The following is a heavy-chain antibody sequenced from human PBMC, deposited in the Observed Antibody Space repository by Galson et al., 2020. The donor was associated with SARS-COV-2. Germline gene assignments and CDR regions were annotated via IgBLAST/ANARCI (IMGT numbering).Heavy chain of an antibody. CDR1: GFTFSSYG. D-gene: IGHD3-16*01. CDR3: ARGLVRSRFWYFDL. V-gene: IGHV3-33*01. Sequence: GGSLRLSCAASGFTFSSYGMHWVRQAPGKGLEWVAVIWYDGSNKYYADSVKGRFTISRDNSKNTLYLQMNSLRAEDTAVYYCARGLVRSRFWYFDLWGRGTLVTVSS. CDR2: IWYDGSNK. J-gene: IGHJ2*01.